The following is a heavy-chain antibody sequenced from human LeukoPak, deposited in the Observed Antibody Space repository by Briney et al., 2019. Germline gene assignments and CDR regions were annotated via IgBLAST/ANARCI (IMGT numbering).Heavy chain of an antibody. CDR1: GFTFSSYSMN. D-gene: IGHD6-13*01. CDR2: IYYSGST. V-gene: IGHV4-39*01. J-gene: IGHJ4*02. Sequence: GSLRLSCAGSGFTFSSYSMNWVRQPPGKGLEWIGSIYYSGSTYYNPSLKSRVTISVDTSKNQFSLKLSSVTAADTAVYYCARLCIAAAGTYFDYWGQGTLVTVSS. CDR3: ARLCIAAAGTYFDY.